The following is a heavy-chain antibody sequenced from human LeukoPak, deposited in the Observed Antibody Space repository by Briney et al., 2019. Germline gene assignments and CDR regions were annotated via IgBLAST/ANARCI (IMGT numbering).Heavy chain of an antibody. D-gene: IGHD1-26*01. CDR3: ARAYSGSYDDAFDI. J-gene: IGHJ3*02. V-gene: IGHV3-30*04. Sequence: GGSLRLSCAASGFTFSSYAMHWVRQAPGKGLEWVAVISYDGSNKYYADSVKGRFTISRDNSKNTLCLQMNSLRAEDTAVYYCARAYSGSYDDAFDIWGQGTMVTVSS. CDR1: GFTFSSYA. CDR2: ISYDGSNK.